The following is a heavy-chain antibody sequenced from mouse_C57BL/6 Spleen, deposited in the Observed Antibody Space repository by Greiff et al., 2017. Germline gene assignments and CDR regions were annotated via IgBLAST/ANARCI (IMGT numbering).Heavy chain of an antibody. CDR1: GFTFSDYG. J-gene: IGHJ4*01. D-gene: IGHD2-4*01. V-gene: IGHV5-17*01. CDR2: ISSGSSTI. CDR3: ARGRLRHAMDY. Sequence: VQLKESGGGLVKPGGSLKLSCAASGFTFSDYGMHWVRQAPEKGLEWVAYISSGSSTIYYADTVKGRFTISRDNAKNTLFLQMTSLRSEDTAMYYCARGRLRHAMDYWGQGTSVTVSS.